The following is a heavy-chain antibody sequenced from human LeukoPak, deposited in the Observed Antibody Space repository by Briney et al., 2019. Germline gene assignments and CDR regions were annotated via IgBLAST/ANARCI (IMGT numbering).Heavy chain of an antibody. V-gene: IGHV4-34*01. CDR3: ARGSGIAAAGIVY. D-gene: IGHD6-13*01. J-gene: IGHJ4*02. Sequence: SETLSLTCAVYGVSFSGYYWSWIRQPPGKGLEWIGEINHSGSTNYNPSLKSRVTISVDTSKNQFSLKLSSVTAADTAVYYCARGSGIAAAGIVYWGQGTLVTVSS. CDR1: GVSFSGYY. CDR2: INHSGST.